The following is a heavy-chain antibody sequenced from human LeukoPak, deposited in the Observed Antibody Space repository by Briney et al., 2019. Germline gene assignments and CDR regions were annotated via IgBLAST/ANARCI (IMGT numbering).Heavy chain of an antibody. CDR2: INHSGST. J-gene: IGHJ3*02. Sequence: SETLSLTCAVYGGSFSGYYWSWIRQPPGKGLEWIGEINHSGSTNYNPSLKRRVTISVDTSKNQFSLKLSSVTAADTAVYYCARGGYSYGYGGKGEAFDIWGQGTMVTVSS. V-gene: IGHV4-34*01. D-gene: IGHD5-18*01. CDR3: ARGGYSYGYGGKGEAFDI. CDR1: GGSFSGYY.